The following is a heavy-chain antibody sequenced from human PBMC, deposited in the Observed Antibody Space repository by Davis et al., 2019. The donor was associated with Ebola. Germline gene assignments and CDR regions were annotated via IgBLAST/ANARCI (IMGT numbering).Heavy chain of an antibody. V-gene: IGHV1-18*01. CDR2: INPNSGGT. CDR1: GYTFSSYG. D-gene: IGHD4-17*01. Sequence: ASVKVSCKASGYTFSSYGVSWVRQAPGQGLEWMGWINPNSGGTNYAQKFQGRASLTTDTSTSTAYMELRGLRSDDTAIYYCARGTYGDYWGQGTLVTVSS. CDR3: ARGTYGDY. J-gene: IGHJ4*02.